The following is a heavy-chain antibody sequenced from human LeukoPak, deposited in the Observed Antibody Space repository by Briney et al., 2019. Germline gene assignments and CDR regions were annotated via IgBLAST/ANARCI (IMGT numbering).Heavy chain of an antibody. CDR3: AREGGYYDSSGYYLLPPADY. CDR1: GYTFTSYG. Sequence: ASVKVSCKASGYTFTSYGISWVRQAPGQGLEWMGWISAYNGNTNYAQKLQGRVTMTTDTSTSTAYMELRSLRSDDTAVYYCAREGGYYDSSGYYLLPPADYWGQGTLVTVSS. CDR2: ISAYNGNT. D-gene: IGHD3-22*01. J-gene: IGHJ4*02. V-gene: IGHV1-18*01.